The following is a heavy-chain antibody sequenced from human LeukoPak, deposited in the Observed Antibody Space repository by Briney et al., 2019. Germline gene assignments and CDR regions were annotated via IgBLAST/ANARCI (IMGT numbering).Heavy chain of an antibody. CDR1: GFTFTGYY. CDR3: ARRSRYCSSTSCPFRVGWFDP. J-gene: IGHJ5*02. D-gene: IGHD2-2*01. V-gene: IGHV1-2*02. Sequence: ASVKVSCKASGFTFTGYYMHWVRQAPGQGLEWMGWINPNSGGTNYAQKFQGRVTMTRDTSISTAYMELSRLRSDDTAVYYCARRSRYCSSTSCPFRVGWFDPWGQGTLVTVSS. CDR2: INPNSGGT.